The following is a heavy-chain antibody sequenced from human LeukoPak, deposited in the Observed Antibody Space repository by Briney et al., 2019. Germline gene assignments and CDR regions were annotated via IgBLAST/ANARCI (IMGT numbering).Heavy chain of an antibody. CDR3: ARDAYCSGGTCYYYYGMDV. CDR1: GGSISSSSYY. CDR2: IKQDGSEK. Sequence: ETLSLTCTVSGGSISSSSYYWGWIRQPPGKGLEWVANIKQDGSEKYYVDSVKGRFTISRDNAKNSLYLQMNSLRAEDTAVYYCARDAYCSGGTCYYYYGMDVWGQGTTVTVSS. J-gene: IGHJ6*02. D-gene: IGHD2-15*01. V-gene: IGHV3-7*03.